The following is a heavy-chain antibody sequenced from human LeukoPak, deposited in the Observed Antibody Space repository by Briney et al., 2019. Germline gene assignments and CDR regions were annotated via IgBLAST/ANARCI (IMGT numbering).Heavy chain of an antibody. J-gene: IGHJ4*02. D-gene: IGHD3-9*01. CDR1: GFSLSTSGVG. CDR2: IYWNDDK. Sequence: SGATLVNPTQTLTLTCTFSGFSLSTSGVGVGWIRQPPGKALEWVALIYWNDDKRYNPSLQNRLTITKDTSKNQVVLTITNMDPVDTSIFFCAQRGHDILTGYLNYFDYWGQGTLVTVSS. CDR3: AQRGHDILTGYLNYFDY. V-gene: IGHV2-5*01.